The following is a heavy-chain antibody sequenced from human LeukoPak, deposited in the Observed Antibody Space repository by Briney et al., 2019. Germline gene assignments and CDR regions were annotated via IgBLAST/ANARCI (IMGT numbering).Heavy chain of an antibody. CDR2: IHYSGST. Sequence: SETLSLTCTVSGSSIRSSSYHWGWVRQPPGKGLEWIGNIHYSGSTSYNPSLKSRVTMSVDTPNNQFSLRLSSVTAADTAVYYCTRGTVETTAGFEWGRGTLVTVSS. V-gene: IGHV4-39*07. CDR3: TRGTVETTAGFE. CDR1: GSSIRSSSYH. D-gene: IGHD1-26*01. J-gene: IGHJ4*02.